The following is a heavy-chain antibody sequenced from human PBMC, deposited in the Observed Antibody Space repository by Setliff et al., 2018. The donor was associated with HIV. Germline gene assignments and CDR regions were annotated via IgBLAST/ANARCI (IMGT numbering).Heavy chain of an antibody. V-gene: IGHV3-11*01. CDR3: ARDGKYNWNLYYYYYMDV. J-gene: IGHJ6*03. CDR2: ISSSGSTI. Sequence: SCAASGFTFSDYYMSWIRQAPGKGLEWVSYISSSGSTIYYADSVKGRFTISRDNAKNSLYLQMNSLRAEDTAVYYCARDGKYNWNLYYYYYMDVWGKGTTVTVSS. D-gene: IGHD1-20*01. CDR1: GFTFSDYY.